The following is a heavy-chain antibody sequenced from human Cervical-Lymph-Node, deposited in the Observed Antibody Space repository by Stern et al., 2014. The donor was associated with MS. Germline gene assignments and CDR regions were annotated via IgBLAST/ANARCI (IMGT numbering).Heavy chain of an antibody. Sequence: QVQLQESGPGLVKPSQTLSLTCTVSSGSISSGGYYWNWIRQHPGEGLEWIGSIYYNGNTFYSPSLKSRVSMSIDTSENQFSLNLNSVTAADTAVYYGARSYELRSGSYYGPTDYWGQGTLVTVSS. V-gene: IGHV4-31*03. CDR1: SGSISSGGYY. CDR2: IYYNGNT. D-gene: IGHD3-10*01. CDR3: ARSYELRSGSYYGPTDY. J-gene: IGHJ4*02.